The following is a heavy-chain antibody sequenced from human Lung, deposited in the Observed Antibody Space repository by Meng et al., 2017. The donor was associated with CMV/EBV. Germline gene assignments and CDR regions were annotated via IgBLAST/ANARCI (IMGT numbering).Heavy chain of an antibody. V-gene: IGHV3-30*18. J-gene: IGHJ5*02. Sequence: SGFTFSNYGLHWVRQAPSKGLEWVAVISYDGSNTYYADSVKGRSTISRDNSKNTLYLQMNSLRPEDAAVYYCAKNVLPGALRDWFDPWGQGILVTVSS. CDR3: AKNVLPGALRDWFDP. CDR2: ISYDGSNT. CDR1: GFTFSNYG. D-gene: IGHD2-2*01.